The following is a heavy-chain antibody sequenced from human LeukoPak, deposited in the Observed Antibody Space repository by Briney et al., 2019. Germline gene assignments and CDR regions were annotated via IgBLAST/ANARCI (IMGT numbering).Heavy chain of an antibody. CDR2: INPNSGGT. J-gene: IGHJ4*02. D-gene: IGHD3-10*01. V-gene: IGHV1-2*02. CDR1: GYTFTGYY. CDR3: ARESSFLWFGELLSGLVS. Sequence: ASVKVSCKASGYTFTGYYMHWVRQAPGQGLEWMGWINPNSGGTNYAQKFQGRVTMTRDTSISTAYMELSRLRSDDTAVYYCARESSFLWFGELLSGLVSWGQATLVTVSS.